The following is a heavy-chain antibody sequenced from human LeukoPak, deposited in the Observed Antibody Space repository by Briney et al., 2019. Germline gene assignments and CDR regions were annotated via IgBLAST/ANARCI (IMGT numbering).Heavy chain of an antibody. V-gene: IGHV1-2*02. CDR1: GYSFILYH. D-gene: IGHD3/OR15-3a*01. Sequence: ASAQVSCKTSGYSFILYHIHWVRQAPGQGLEWMGYINPNTGGTKFAQQFQGRVTLTRDTAITTAHMELSGLTPDDTAVYYCARGWTREDAFAVWGQGTMVTVS. CDR3: ARGWTREDAFAV. CDR2: INPNTGGT. J-gene: IGHJ3*01.